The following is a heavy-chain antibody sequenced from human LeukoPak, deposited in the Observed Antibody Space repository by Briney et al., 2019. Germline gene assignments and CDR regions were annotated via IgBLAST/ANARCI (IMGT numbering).Heavy chain of an antibody. CDR3: ARSRLRPMIY. CDR1: GGSFSGYY. J-gene: IGHJ4*02. Sequence: SETLSLTCAVYGGSFSGYYWSWIRQPPGKGLEWIGEINHSGSTNYNPSLKSRVTISVDTSKNQFSLKLSSVTAADTAVYYCARSRLRPMIYWGQGTLVTVSS. CDR2: INHSGST. V-gene: IGHV4-34*01. D-gene: IGHD3-16*01.